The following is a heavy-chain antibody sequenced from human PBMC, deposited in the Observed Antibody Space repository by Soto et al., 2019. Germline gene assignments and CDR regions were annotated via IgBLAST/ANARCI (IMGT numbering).Heavy chain of an antibody. CDR3: ARGLGYELDVGYYSGMDV. CDR1: GGSISSYY. CDR2: IYYSGST. V-gene: IGHV4-59*01. Sequence: QVQLQESGPGLVKPSETLSLTCTVSGGSISSYYWSWIRQPPGKGLEWIGYIYYSGSTNYNPSLMSRVTISVDTSKNQFSLRLSSVTAADTAVYYCARGLGYELDVGYYSGMDVWGQGTTVTVSS. J-gene: IGHJ6*02. D-gene: IGHD3-3*01.